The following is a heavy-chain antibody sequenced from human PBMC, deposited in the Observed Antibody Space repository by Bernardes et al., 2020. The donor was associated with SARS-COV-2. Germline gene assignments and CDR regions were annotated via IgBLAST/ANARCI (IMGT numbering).Heavy chain of an antibody. D-gene: IGHD1-26*01. Sequence: GGSLRLSCAASGFTFNTYNMNWVRRAPGKGLDWVASISASSSYIYYAESVKGRFTIVRDNARNSLYLQMNSLRAEDAAVYYCTRDFRWELQASDFWGQGTLVTVSS. CDR3: TRDFRWELQASDF. CDR1: GFTFNTYN. V-gene: IGHV3-21*01. J-gene: IGHJ4*02. CDR2: ISASSSYI.